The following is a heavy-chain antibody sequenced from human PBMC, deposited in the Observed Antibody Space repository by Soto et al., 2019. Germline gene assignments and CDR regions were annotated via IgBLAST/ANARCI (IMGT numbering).Heavy chain of an antibody. CDR2: IVVGSGNT. D-gene: IGHD3-9*01. Sequence: EASVKVSCKASGFTFTSSAMQWVRQARGQRLEWIGWIVVGSGNTNYAQKFQERVTITRDMSTSTAYMELSSLRSEDTAVYYCAADRVLRYFDWLPGFDYWGQGTLVTVSS. J-gene: IGHJ4*02. V-gene: IGHV1-58*02. CDR3: AADRVLRYFDWLPGFDY. CDR1: GFTFTSSA.